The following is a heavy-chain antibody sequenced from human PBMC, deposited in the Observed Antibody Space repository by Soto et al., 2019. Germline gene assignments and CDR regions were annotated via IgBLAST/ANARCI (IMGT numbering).Heavy chain of an antibody. J-gene: IGHJ6*03. CDR2: IYYSGST. CDR1: GGSISSSSYY. Sequence: SETLSLTCTVSGGSISSSSYYWGWIRQPPGKGLEWIGSIYYSGSTYYNPSLKSRFTISVDTSKNQFSLKLSSVTAADTAVYYCARLSGHGPDYYYYYMDVWGKGTTVTVSS. V-gene: IGHV4-39*01. D-gene: IGHD3-10*01. CDR3: ARLSGHGPDYYYYYMDV.